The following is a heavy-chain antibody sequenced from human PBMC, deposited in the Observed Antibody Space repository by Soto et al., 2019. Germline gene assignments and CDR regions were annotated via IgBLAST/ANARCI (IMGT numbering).Heavy chain of an antibody. D-gene: IGHD1-26*01. CDR2: IYSGGAI. V-gene: IGHV3-53*01. CDR1: GFAVSTKY. Sequence: GASVRRSGAACGFAVSTKYMSWVRQAPGKGLEWVSVIYSGGAIHYGDSVKGRFTISRDNSKNTLYLQMNRLRAEDTAVYYCARGVPGSTFANWGQGXLVTVSS. CDR3: ARGVPGSTFAN. J-gene: IGHJ4*02.